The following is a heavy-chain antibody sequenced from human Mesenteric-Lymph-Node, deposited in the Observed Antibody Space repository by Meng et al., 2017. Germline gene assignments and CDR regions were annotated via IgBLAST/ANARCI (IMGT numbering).Heavy chain of an antibody. CDR1: GYTFTGYY. J-gene: IGHJ6*02. V-gene: IGHV1-2*06. D-gene: IGHD2-15*01. CDR3: AREGRGYCSGGSCYLTGDYYYYYGMDV. Sequence: ASVKVSCKASGYTFTGYYMHWVRQAPGQGLEWMGRINPNSGGTNYAQKFQGRVTMTRDTSISTAYMELSRLRSDDTAVYYCAREGRGYCSGGSCYLTGDYYYYYGMDVWGQGTTVTVSS. CDR2: INPNSGGT.